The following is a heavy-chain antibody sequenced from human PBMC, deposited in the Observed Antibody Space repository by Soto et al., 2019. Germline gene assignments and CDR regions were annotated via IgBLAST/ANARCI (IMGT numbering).Heavy chain of an antibody. Sequence: GASVKVSCKASGYTFTSYDINWVRQATGQGLEWMGGINPKDGKTIYAQKFQGRVTMTEDTSTDTAYMELSSLRSEDTAVYYCATASILRIVLVPAANDAFDIWGQGTMVTVS. CDR2: INPKDGKT. CDR3: ATASILRIVLVPAANDAFDI. CDR1: GYTFTSYD. D-gene: IGHD2-2*01. J-gene: IGHJ3*02. V-gene: IGHV1-8*01.